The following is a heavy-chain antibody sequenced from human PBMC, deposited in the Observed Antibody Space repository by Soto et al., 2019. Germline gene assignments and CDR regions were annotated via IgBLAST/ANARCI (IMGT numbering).Heavy chain of an antibody. J-gene: IGHJ6*02. V-gene: IGHV1-3*01. Sequence: QVQLVQSGAEVKKPGASVKVSCKASGYTFTSYAMHWVRQAPGQRLEWMGWINAGNGNTKYSQKFQGRVTITRDTSVNTAYKKLSSLRSEDTAVYYCERDLTIHCDYVDYYYYYYSLDVWGQGTTVTVSS. CDR2: INAGNGNT. D-gene: IGHD4-17*01. CDR1: GYTFTSYA. CDR3: ERDLTIHCDYVDYYYYYYSLDV.